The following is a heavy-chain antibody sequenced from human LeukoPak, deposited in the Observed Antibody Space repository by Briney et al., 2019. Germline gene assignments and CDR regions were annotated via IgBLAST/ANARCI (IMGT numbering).Heavy chain of an antibody. Sequence: GGSLRLSCAASGFTFSSYAKSWVRQAPGKGLEGVSAMGDTTYYTDSVKGRFTISRDNSKNTLYLEMKSLRAEDTAVYYCARGLHTRYYFDYWGQGTLVTVSP. CDR1: GFTFSSYA. CDR3: ARGLHTRYYFDY. D-gene: IGHD5-24*01. J-gene: IGHJ4*02. V-gene: IGHV3-23*01. CDR2: MGDTT.